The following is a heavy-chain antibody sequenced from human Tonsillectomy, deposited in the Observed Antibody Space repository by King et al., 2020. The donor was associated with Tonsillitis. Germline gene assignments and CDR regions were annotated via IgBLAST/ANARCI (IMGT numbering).Heavy chain of an antibody. V-gene: IGHV3-30*18. D-gene: IGHD3-9*01. CDR2: MSYDGRSE. CDR1: GFAFNNYD. Sequence: VQLVESGGGVVQPGRSLRLSCATFGFAFNNYDIHWVRQAPGKGLEWVAVMSYDGRSELYADSVRGRLSVSRDNSRNTLYLQMNSLKPDDTGIYYCAKELVGYHIVTGNFQYNGLDVWGQGTTVTVSS. J-gene: IGHJ6*02. CDR3: AKELVGYHIVTGNFQYNGLDV.